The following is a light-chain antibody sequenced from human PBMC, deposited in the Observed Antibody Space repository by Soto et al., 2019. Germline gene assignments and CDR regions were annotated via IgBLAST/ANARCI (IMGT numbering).Light chain of an antibody. CDR3: QQRGSSIT. CDR1: QGISSW. V-gene: IGKV1-17*03. CDR2: AAS. J-gene: IGKJ5*01. Sequence: DIQMTQSPSFVSASAGDRVTITCRASQGISSWLAWYQQKPGKVPKRLISAASSLQSGVPSRFSGSGSGTEFTLTISSLQPEDFAVYYRQQRGSSITFGQGTRLEI.